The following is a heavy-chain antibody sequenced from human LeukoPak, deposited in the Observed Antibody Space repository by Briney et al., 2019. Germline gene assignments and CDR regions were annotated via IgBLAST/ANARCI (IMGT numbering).Heavy chain of an antibody. V-gene: IGHV3-30*18. CDR2: ISYVGSNK. CDR3: AKDRTRNRIAVAGHLNFPVDY. CDR1: GFTFSSYG. Sequence: GGSLRLSCAASGFTFSSYGMHWVRQAPGKGLEWVAVISYVGSNKYYADSVKGRFTISRDNSKNTLYLQMNSLRAEDTAVYYCAKDRTRNRIAVAGHLNFPVDYWGQGTLVTVSS. J-gene: IGHJ4*02. D-gene: IGHD6-19*01.